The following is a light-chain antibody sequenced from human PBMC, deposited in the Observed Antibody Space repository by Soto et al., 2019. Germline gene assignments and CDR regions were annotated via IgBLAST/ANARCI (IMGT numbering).Light chain of an antibody. CDR1: SSNIGSNA. Sequence: QSALSQSPSASGTPGQRVTISCSGGSSNIGSNAVNWYRQLPGMAPQLLMYLNDQRPSGVPDRFSGSKSGTSVSLAISGLQSDDEADYYCATWDDRLHALVFGGGTKVTVL. CDR2: LND. CDR3: ATWDDRLHALV. V-gene: IGLV1-44*01. J-gene: IGLJ2*01.